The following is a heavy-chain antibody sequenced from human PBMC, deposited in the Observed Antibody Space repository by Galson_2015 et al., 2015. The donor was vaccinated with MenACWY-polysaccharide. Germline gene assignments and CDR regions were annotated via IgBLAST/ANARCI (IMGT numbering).Heavy chain of an antibody. CDR3: ASVDYYGSGRPFDY. CDR1: GFTFSSYW. J-gene: IGHJ4*02. V-gene: IGHV3-74*01. Sequence: SLRLSCAASGFTFSSYWMHWVRQAPGKGLVWVSRINSDGSSTSYADSVKGRFTISRDNAKNTLYLQMNSLRAEDTAVYYCASVDYYGSGRPFDYWGQGTLVTVSS. D-gene: IGHD3-10*01. CDR2: INSDGSST.